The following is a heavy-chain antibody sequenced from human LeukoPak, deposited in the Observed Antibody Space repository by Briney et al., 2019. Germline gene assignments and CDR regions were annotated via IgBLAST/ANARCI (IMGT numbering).Heavy chain of an antibody. Sequence: ASETLSLTCAVYGGSFSGYYWSWIRQPPGKGLEWIGEINHSGSTNYNPSLKSRVTISVDTSKNQFSLKLSSVTAADTAVYYCARGPPEQQLDPYYYYGMDVWGKGTTVTVSS. D-gene: IGHD6-13*01. CDR3: ARGPPEQQLDPYYYYGMDV. V-gene: IGHV4-34*01. J-gene: IGHJ6*04. CDR2: INHSGST. CDR1: GGSFSGYY.